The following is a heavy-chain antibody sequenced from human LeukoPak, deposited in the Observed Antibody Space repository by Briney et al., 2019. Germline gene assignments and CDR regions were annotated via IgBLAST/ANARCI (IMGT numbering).Heavy chain of an antibody. D-gene: IGHD3-3*01. Sequence: PSETLSLTCAVYGGSFSGYYWSWIRQPPGKGLEWIWEINHSGSTNYNPSLKSRVTISVDTSKNQFSLKLSSVTAADTAVYYCARVRSPLYDFWSGYPAYGMDVWGQGTTVTVSS. J-gene: IGHJ6*02. CDR1: GGSFSGYY. CDR2: INHSGST. V-gene: IGHV4-34*01. CDR3: ARVRSPLYDFWSGYPAYGMDV.